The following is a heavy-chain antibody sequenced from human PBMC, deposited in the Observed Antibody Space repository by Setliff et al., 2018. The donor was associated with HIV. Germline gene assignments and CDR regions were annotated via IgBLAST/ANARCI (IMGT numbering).Heavy chain of an antibody. D-gene: IGHD2-21*01. CDR2: IKKSSDGGKT. Sequence: GGSLRLSCVASGFTFNNAWMNWVRQAPGKGLEWLGRIKKSSDGGKTDDASPVKGRFTISRDDSKNTLYLQMNSLKTEDIGVYFCATDNGPSYSMDIWGQGTTVTVSS. CDR3: ATDNGPSYSMDI. V-gene: IGHV3-15*01. CDR1: GFTFNNAW. J-gene: IGHJ6*02.